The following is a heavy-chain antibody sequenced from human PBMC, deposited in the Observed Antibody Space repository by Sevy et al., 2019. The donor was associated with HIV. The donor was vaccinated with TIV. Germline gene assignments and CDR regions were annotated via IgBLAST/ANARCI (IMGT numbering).Heavy chain of an antibody. V-gene: IGHV3-53*01. J-gene: IGHJ6*02. CDR1: GFSVSSNY. CDR3: AREDIVLGEDNYYGIDV. D-gene: IGHD2-15*01. Sequence: GGSLRLSCAASGFSVSSNYMSWVRQAPGKGPEWVSVIHSGGKISYADSVQGRFTISRDNSKITLYLQMNSLRAEDTAVYYCAREDIVLGEDNYYGIDVWGQRTTVTVSS. CDR2: IHSGGKI.